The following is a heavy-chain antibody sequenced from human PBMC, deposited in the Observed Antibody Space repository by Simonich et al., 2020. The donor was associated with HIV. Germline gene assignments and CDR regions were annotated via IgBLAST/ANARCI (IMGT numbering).Heavy chain of an antibody. CDR3: ARRTGYDLDY. D-gene: IGHD5-12*01. Sequence: QVHLQQWGAGLLKPSETLSLTCAVYGGSVSGYYWTWIRQPPGKGLEWIGEITHSGSTDCNPSRKSRVTISGDTSKNQFSLKLSSVTAADTAVYYCARRTGYDLDYWGQGTLVTVSS. J-gene: IGHJ4*02. V-gene: IGHV4-34*01. CDR2: ITHSGST. CDR1: GGSVSGYY.